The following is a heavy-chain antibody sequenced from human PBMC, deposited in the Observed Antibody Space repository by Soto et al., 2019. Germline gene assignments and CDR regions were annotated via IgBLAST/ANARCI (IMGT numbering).Heavy chain of an antibody. CDR2: INVGGTT. CDR3: VKQAVGSMSSE. V-gene: IGHV4-39*01. J-gene: IGHJ4*02. CDR1: GAPIISHTYY. D-gene: IGHD2-2*01. Sequence: SETLSLTCAVSGAPIISHTYYWVWIRQPPGKGLEWIGTINVGGTTYYSPSLKSRLTASLDTSNNQVSLILSSVTVTDTAVYFCVKQAVGSMSSEWGPGTLVTVYS.